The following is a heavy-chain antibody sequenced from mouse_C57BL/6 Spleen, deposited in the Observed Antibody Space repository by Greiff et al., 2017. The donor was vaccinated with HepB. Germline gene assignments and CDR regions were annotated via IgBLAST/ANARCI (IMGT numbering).Heavy chain of an antibody. J-gene: IGHJ1*03. V-gene: IGHV5-9-1*02. D-gene: IGHD1-1*01. CDR2: ISSGGDYI. CDR1: GFTFSSYA. CDR3: TRGPPYYYGSSYDWYFDV. Sequence: EVMLVESGEGLVKPGGSLKLSCAASGFTFSSYAMSWVRQTPEKRLEWVAYISSGGDYIYYADTVKGRFTISRDNARNTLYLQMSSLKSEDTAMYCCTRGPPYYYGSSYDWYFDVWGTGTTVTVSS.